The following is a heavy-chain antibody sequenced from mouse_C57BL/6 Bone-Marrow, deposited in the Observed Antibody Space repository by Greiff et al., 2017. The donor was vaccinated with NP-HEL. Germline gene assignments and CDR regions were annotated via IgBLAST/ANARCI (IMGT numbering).Heavy chain of an antibody. D-gene: IGHD2-3*01. CDR1: GYSFTSYY. V-gene: IGHV1-66*01. Sequence: VQLQESGPELVKPGASVKISCKASGYSFTSYYIHWVKQRPGQGLEWIGWIYPGSGNTKYNEKFKGKATLTADTSSSTAYMQLSSLTSEDSAVYYCARALYDLDYWGQGTTLTVSS. J-gene: IGHJ2*01. CDR2: IYPGSGNT. CDR3: ARALYDLDY.